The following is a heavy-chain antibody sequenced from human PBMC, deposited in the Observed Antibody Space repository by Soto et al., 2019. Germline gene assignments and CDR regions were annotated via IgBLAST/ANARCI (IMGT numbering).Heavy chain of an antibody. J-gene: IGHJ4*02. Sequence: PSETLSLTCTVSGGSISSGGYSWSWIRQPPGKGLEWIGNIYDNGNTYYNPSLKSPVTISIDRSKNQFSLKLNSVTAADTAVYYCARDKITGLFDYWGQGTLVTVSS. CDR3: ARDKITGLFDY. V-gene: IGHV4-30-2*01. CDR2: IYDNGNT. D-gene: IGHD2-8*02. CDR1: GGSISSGGYS.